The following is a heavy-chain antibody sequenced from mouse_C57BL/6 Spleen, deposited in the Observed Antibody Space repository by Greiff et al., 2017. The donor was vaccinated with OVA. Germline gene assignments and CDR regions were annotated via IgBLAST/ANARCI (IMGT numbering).Heavy chain of an antibody. D-gene: IGHD2-5*01. J-gene: IGHJ4*01. Sequence: EVKLMESGPGLVKPSQSLSLTCSVTGYSITSGYYWNWIRQFPGNKLEWMGYISYDGSNNYNPSLKNRISITRDTSKNQFFLKLNSVTTEDTATYYCARDSKRDMDYWGQGTSVTVSS. CDR2: ISYDGSN. CDR1: GYSITSGYY. CDR3: ARDSKRDMDY. V-gene: IGHV3-6*01.